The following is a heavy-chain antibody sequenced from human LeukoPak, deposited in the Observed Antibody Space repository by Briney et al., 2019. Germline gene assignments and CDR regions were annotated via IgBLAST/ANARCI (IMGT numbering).Heavy chain of an antibody. Sequence: GGSLRLSCAASGFTFSSYSMNWVRQAPGKGLEWVSSISSSSRYIYYADSVKGRFTISRDNAKNSLYLQMNSLRAEDTAVYYCARELDCSGGSCYANAFGIWGQGTMVTVSS. V-gene: IGHV3-21*01. CDR2: ISSSSRYI. D-gene: IGHD2-15*01. CDR3: ARELDCSGGSCYANAFGI. J-gene: IGHJ3*02. CDR1: GFTFSSYS.